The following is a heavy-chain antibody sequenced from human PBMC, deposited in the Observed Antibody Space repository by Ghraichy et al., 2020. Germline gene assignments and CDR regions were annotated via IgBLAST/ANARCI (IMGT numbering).Heavy chain of an antibody. V-gene: IGHV3-23*01. J-gene: IGHJ6*02. CDR1: GFTFSSYA. CDR3: AKAVFDWLFWYYYGMDV. CDR2: ISGSGGST. Sequence: GGSLRLSCAASGFTFSSYAMSWVRQAPGKGLEWVSAISGSGGSTYYADSVKGRFTISRDNSKNTLYLQMNSLRAEDTAVYYCAKAVFDWLFWYYYGMDVWGQGTTVTVSS. D-gene: IGHD3-9*01.